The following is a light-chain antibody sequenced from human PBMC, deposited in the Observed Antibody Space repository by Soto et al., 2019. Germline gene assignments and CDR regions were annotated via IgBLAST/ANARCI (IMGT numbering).Light chain of an antibody. J-gene: IGKJ1*01. CDR3: QQYNSYST. CDR2: DAS. Sequence: DIQMTQSPSTLSASVGDRVTITCRASQSISSWLAWYQQKPGKAPKLLIYDASSLESGVPSRFSGSGSGTEFNLTISSLQPDDFATYYCQQYNSYSTFGQGTKVEIK. V-gene: IGKV1-5*01. CDR1: QSISSW.